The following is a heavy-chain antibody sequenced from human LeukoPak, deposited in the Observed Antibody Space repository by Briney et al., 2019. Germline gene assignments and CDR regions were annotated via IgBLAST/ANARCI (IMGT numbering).Heavy chain of an antibody. Sequence: GSLRLSCSVSGFTFSSYSMNWVRQAPGKGLQWVSSISGGGSYIFYADSVEGRFSVSRDNAKNSVLLQMNSLRAEDTAVYYCARGLGDYDAFDVWGHGTRVTVAS. CDR2: ISGGGSYI. D-gene: IGHD4-17*01. J-gene: IGHJ3*01. CDR3: ARGLGDYDAFDV. CDR1: GFTFSSYS. V-gene: IGHV3-21*01.